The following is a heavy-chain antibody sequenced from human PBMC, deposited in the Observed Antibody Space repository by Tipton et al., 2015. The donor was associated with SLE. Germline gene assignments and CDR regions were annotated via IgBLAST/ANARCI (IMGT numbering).Heavy chain of an antibody. Sequence: GLVKPSETLSLTCTVSGGSISSGSYYWTWVRQPAGKGLEWIGRIYTSGSTNYNPSLKSRVTISLDTSRSQISLRLNSVTAADTAIYYCVKGQEVAATNSYYYMDVWGKGTTVSVS. CDR1: GGSISSGSYY. D-gene: IGHD6-19*01. CDR3: VKGQEVAATNSYYYMDV. J-gene: IGHJ6*03. CDR2: IYTSGST. V-gene: IGHV4-61*02.